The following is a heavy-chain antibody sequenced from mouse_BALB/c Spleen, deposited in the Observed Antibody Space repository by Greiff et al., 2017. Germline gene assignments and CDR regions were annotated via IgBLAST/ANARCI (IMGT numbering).Heavy chain of an antibody. CDR3: ARNYGSNFDY. CDR1: GYAFTNYL. V-gene: IGHV1-54*03. D-gene: IGHD1-1*01. J-gene: IGHJ2*01. CDR2: INPGSGGT. Sequence: VQLKESGAELVRPGTSVKVSCKASGYAFTNYLIEWVKQRPGQGLEWIGVINPGSGGTNYNEKFKGKATLTADKSSSTAYMQLSSLTSDDSAVYFCARNYGSNFDYWGQGTTLTVSS.